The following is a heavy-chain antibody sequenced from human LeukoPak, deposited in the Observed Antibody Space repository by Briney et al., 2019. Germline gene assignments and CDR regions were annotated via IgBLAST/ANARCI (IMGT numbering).Heavy chain of an antibody. V-gene: IGHV4-61*08. J-gene: IGHJ4*02. D-gene: IGHD5-12*01. CDR1: GGSIRSGDYY. CDR3: ARVHGKYSGYDSSFDY. Sequence: SSETLSLTCIVSGGSIRSGDYYWSWIRQPPGKGLEWIGYIYYSGSTNYNPSLKSRVTISVDTSKNQFSLKLSSVTAADTAVYYCARVHGKYSGYDSSFDYWGQGTLVTVSS. CDR2: IYYSGST.